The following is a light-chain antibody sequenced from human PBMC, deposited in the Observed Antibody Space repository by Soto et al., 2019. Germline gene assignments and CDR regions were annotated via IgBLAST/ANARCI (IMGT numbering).Light chain of an antibody. CDR2: DTT. J-gene: IGLJ3*02. CDR1: TGAVTSGHY. Sequence: QTVVTQEPSLTVSPGGTVTLTCGSSTGAVTSGHYPYWFQQKPGQAPRTLIYDTTNRHSWTPARFSGSLLGGKAALTLSGAQPEDEAEYYCLLSYSATRAGVLGGGTKLTVL. CDR3: LLSYSATRAGV. V-gene: IGLV7-46*01.